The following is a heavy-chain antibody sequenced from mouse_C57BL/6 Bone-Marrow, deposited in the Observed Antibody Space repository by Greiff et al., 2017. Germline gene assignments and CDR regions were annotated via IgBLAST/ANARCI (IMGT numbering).Heavy chain of an antibody. D-gene: IGHD2-4*01. J-gene: IGHJ3*01. V-gene: IGHV8-12*01. Sequence: QVTLNESGPGILQSSQTLSLTCSFSGFSLSTSGMGVSWIRQPSGKGLEWLAHIYWDDDKRYNPSLKSRLTISKDTSRNQVFLKITSVDTADTATYYCARREYDYSFAYWGQGTLVTVSA. CDR3: ARREYDYSFAY. CDR1: GFSLSTSGMG. CDR2: IYWDDDK.